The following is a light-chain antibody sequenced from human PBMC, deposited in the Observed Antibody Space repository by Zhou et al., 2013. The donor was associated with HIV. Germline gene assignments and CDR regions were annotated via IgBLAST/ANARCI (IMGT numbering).Light chain of an antibody. CDR3: QQFNSYPLT. V-gene: IGKV1-39*01. J-gene: IGKJ4*01. CDR2: AAS. CDR1: QSISSY. Sequence: DIQMTQSPSSLSASVGDRVTITCRTSQSISSYLNWYQQKQGKAPKLLIYAASSLQSGVPSRFSGSGSGTDFTLTISSLQPEDFATYYCQQFNSYPLTFGGGTKVEIK.